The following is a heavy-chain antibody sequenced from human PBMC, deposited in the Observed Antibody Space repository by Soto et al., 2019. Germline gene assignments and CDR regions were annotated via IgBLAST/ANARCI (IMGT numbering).Heavy chain of an antibody. J-gene: IGHJ6*02. V-gene: IGHV4-39*02. Sequence: QLQLQESGPGLVKPSETLSLTCAVSGGSITSSSYSWGWVRQPPGKGLEWIATFYYSGNTHYNPSLKRRVTIXVXTXXNHFSPKLSSVTAADTAVYSCASLGGTCSSSSCFGFYGMDVWGQGTTVTVSS. CDR3: ASLGGTCSSSSCFGFYGMDV. CDR1: GGSITSSSYS. CDR2: FYYSGNT. D-gene: IGHD2-2*01.